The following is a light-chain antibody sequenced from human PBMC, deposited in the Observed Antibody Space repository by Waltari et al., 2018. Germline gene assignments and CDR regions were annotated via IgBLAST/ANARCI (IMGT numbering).Light chain of an antibody. J-gene: IGLJ6*01. CDR1: SGYSNYK. Sequence: QPVLTQPPSASASLGASVTLTCTLSSGYSNYKVDWYQQRPGKGPRFVMRVGTGGIVGSKGDGIPDRFSVLGSGLNRYLTIKNIQEEDESYYHCGADHGSGSNFCVFGSGTKVTVL. CDR3: GADHGSGSNFCV. CDR2: VGTGGIVG. V-gene: IGLV9-49*01.